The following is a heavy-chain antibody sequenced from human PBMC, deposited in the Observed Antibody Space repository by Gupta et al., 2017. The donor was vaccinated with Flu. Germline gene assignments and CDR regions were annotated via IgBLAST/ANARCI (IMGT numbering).Heavy chain of an antibody. CDR3: ARAGCVGIAVATFDY. J-gene: IGHJ4*02. CDR1: GFTFSSYW. Sequence: EVQLVESGGGLVQPGGSLRLSCAASGFTFSSYWMDWVRQAPGKGLVWVSRIKSDGRSTSYADSVKGRFTIPRDNAKNTLYLQMNSLRAEDTAVYYCARAGCVGIAVATFDYWGQGTLGTVAS. V-gene: IGHV3-74*01. D-gene: IGHD6-19*01. CDR2: IKSDGRST.